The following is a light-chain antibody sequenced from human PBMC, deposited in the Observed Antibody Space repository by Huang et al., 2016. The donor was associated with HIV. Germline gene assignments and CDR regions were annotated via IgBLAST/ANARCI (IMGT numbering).Light chain of an antibody. J-gene: IGKJ2*01. Sequence: DIQMTQSPSSLSASVGDRVTINCQASQDISNYLRWYQHKPGRAPKHLIFDASSLERGVPSRFSGSGSGTYFTLTIASLQPEDVATYYCQHYDDPYTFGQGTKLEIK. CDR2: DAS. CDR1: QDISNY. CDR3: QHYDDPYT. V-gene: IGKV1-33*01.